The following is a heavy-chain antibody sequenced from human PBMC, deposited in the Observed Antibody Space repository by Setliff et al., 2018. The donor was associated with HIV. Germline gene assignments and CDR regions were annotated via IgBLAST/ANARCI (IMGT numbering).Heavy chain of an antibody. CDR1: SGPFSSRHY. Sequence: SETMSLTCTVSSGPFSSRHYWGWIRQSPGKGLEWIGSVSYSGTTYYNPSRRRRVTLSVDTSKNQFSLILSSVTAADTATYYCARHQSGYNFSPFDNWGLGSLVTVSS. V-gene: IGHV4-39*01. J-gene: IGHJ4*02. CDR3: ARHQSGYNFSPFDN. CDR2: VSYSGTT. D-gene: IGHD5-12*01.